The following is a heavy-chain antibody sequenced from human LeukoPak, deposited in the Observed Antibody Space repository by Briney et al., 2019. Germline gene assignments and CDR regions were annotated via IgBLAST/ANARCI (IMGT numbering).Heavy chain of an antibody. V-gene: IGHV1-8*01. D-gene: IGHD2-2*01. CDR3: ARAIRNQLLSDY. CDR2: MNPNSGNT. CDR1: GYTFSSYD. J-gene: IGHJ4*02. Sequence: GASVKVSCNTSGYTFSSYDVICVRLAPGQGLEWMGWMNPNSGNTGYAQKFQGRVTMTGDTSISTAYMELSSLISDDTAVYYCARAIRNQLLSDYWGQGTLVTVSS.